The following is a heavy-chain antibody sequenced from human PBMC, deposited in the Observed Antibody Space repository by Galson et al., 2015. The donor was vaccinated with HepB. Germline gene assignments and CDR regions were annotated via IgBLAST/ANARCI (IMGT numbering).Heavy chain of an antibody. CDR1: GGSISSDGYS. Sequence: TLSLTCAVSGGSISSDGYSWTWIRQPPGKGLEWIGYIYHSGSTFYNPSLRSRVTISVDRSKNLLSLKLTSVTAADTAVYYRARDRTLGSGKGYFDLWGRGTLVTVSS. V-gene: IGHV4-30-2*01. CDR2: IYHSGST. CDR3: ARDRTLGSGKGYFDL. D-gene: IGHD3-10*01. J-gene: IGHJ2*01.